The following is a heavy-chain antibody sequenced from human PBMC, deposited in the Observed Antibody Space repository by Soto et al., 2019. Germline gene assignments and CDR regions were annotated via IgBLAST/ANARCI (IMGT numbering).Heavy chain of an antibody. D-gene: IGHD3-10*01. CDR1: GYTFTGYY. CDR3: ARTRGVIPRVTYNWFDP. Sequence: ASVKVSCKASGYTFTGYYMNWVRQAPGQGLEWMGWIKPNSGGTDYAQKFQGRVTMTRDTSISTAYMELRGLRYDDTAVYYCARTRGVIPRVTYNWFDPWGQGTLVTVSS. V-gene: IGHV1-2*02. J-gene: IGHJ5*02. CDR2: IKPNSGGT.